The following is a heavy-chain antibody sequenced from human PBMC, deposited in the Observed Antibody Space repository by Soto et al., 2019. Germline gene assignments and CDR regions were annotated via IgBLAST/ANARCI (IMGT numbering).Heavy chain of an antibody. J-gene: IGHJ5*02. V-gene: IGHV1-46*01. CDR1: GYTFTSYY. Sequence: QVQLVQSGAEVKKPGASVKVSCKASGYTFTSYYMHWVRQAPGQGLEWMGIINPSGGSTSYAQKFQGRVTMTRDTSTSTVYMERSSLRSEDTAVYYCARDSSAAAGTGWFDPWGQGTLVTVSS. CDR3: ARDSSAAAGTGWFDP. D-gene: IGHD6-13*01. CDR2: INPSGGST.